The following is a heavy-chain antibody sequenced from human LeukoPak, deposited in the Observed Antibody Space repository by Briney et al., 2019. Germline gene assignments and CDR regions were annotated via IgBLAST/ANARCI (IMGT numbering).Heavy chain of an antibody. CDR1: GYTFTSYG. D-gene: IGHD2-15*01. CDR2: ISGYNGKT. V-gene: IGHV1-18*01. CDR3: ARDPSPGYCSGGSCPAL. J-gene: IGHJ3*01. Sequence: ASVKVSCKASGYTFTSYGITWVRQAPGQGLEWMGWISGYNGKTKYAQKLQDRVTMTTDTSTSTAYMELRSLRSDDTAVYYCARDPSPGYCSGGSCPALWGQGTMVTVSS.